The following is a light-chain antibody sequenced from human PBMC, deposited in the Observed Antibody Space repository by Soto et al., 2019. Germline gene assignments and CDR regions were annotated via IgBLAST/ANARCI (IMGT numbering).Light chain of an antibody. CDR1: SSDVAGYNH. J-gene: IGLJ1*01. CDR3: CSYAGRYTYV. V-gene: IGLV2-11*01. CDR2: DVR. Sequence: QSVLTQPASVSGSPGQSITISCTGTSSDVAGYNHVSWYQHHPGKAPKLMIYDVRKRPSGVPDRFSGSKSDNTASLTISGLQAEDEADYYCCSYAGRYTYVFGTGTKVTVL.